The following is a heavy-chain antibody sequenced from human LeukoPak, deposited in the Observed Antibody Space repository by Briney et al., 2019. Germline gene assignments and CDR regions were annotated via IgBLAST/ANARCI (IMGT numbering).Heavy chain of an antibody. CDR1: GFTFSSYW. Sequence: GGSLRLSCAASGFTFSSYWMSWVRQVPGKGLEWVASIKQDGSEKYYVDSVKGRFTISRDNAKNSLYLQMNSLRAEDTAVYYCARDPQGGGRYSGYVYYGMDVWGKGTTVTVSS. CDR3: ARDPQGGGRYSGYVYYGMDV. J-gene: IGHJ6*04. V-gene: IGHV3-7*03. CDR2: IKQDGSEK. D-gene: IGHD5-12*01.